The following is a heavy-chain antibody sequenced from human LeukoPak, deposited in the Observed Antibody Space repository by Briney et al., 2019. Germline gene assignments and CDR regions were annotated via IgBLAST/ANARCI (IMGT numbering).Heavy chain of an antibody. D-gene: IGHD2-2*02. CDR1: GYTFTGYY. J-gene: IGHJ4*02. CDR3: ASLSVVVPAAIHY. CDR2: INPNSGGT. V-gene: IGHV1-2*02. Sequence: GASVKVSCKASGYTFTGYYMHWVRQAPGQGLEWMGWINPNSGGTNYAQKFQGRVTMTRDTSISTAYMELSRLRSDDTAVYYCASLSVVVPAAIHYWGQGTLVTVSS.